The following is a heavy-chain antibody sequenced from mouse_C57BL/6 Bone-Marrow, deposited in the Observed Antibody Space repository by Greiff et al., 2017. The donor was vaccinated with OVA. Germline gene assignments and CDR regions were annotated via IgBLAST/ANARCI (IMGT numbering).Heavy chain of an antibody. D-gene: IGHD2-1*01. CDR3: ARDYYGNPGYFDY. J-gene: IGHJ2*01. CDR2: IYPGDGDT. V-gene: IGHV1-82*01. Sequence: QVQLKESGPELVKPGASVKISCKASGYAFSSSWMNWVKQRPGKGLEWIGRIYPGDGDTNYNGKFKGKATLTADKSSSTAYMQLSSLTSEDSAVYFGARDYYGNPGYFDYWGQGTTLTVSS. CDR1: GYAFSSSW.